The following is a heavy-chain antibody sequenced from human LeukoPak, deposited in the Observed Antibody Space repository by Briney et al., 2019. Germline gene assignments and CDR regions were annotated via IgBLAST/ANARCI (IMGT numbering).Heavy chain of an antibody. J-gene: IGHJ3*02. CDR2: FNGETSNIVGST. V-gene: IGHV4-61*09. CDR1: GGSMRSGSYH. Sequence: PSETLSLTCSVSGGSMRSGSYHWTWIRQPAGKGLEWIGRIFNGETSNIVGSTNYNPSLKSRATISQDTSKNQFSLSLTSVTAADTAVYYCALRNFGNGFHIWGHGTLVTVSS. CDR3: ALRNFGNGFHI. D-gene: IGHD3-3*01.